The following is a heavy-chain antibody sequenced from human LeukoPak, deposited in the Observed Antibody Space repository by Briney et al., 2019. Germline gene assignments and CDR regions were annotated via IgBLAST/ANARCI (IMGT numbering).Heavy chain of an antibody. Sequence: GESLKISCEGSGYSFSNYWIGWVRQMPGKGLEWMGIIYPGDYETRYSPSFQGLVTISVDKSISTAYLQWSSLKASDTAMYYCAIPPGYCGNDCSFDHWGQGTLVAISS. CDR2: IYPGDYET. CDR3: AIPPGYCGNDCSFDH. D-gene: IGHD2-21*02. CDR1: GYSFSNYW. V-gene: IGHV5-51*01. J-gene: IGHJ4*02.